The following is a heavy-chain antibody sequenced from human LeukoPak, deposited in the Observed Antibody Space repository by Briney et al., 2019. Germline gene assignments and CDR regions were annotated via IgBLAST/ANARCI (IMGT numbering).Heavy chain of an antibody. CDR3: ARESGYTYGR. V-gene: IGHV3-30-3*01. D-gene: IGHD5-18*01. J-gene: IGHJ4*02. Sequence: PGGSLRLSCAASGFPFSSYTMHWVRQAPGKGLEWVAVISYDGTSKYYTDSVKGRFTISRDNSKNTLYLQMNSLRAEDTAVYYCARESGYTYGRWGQGTLVTVSS. CDR1: GFPFSSYT. CDR2: ISYDGTSK.